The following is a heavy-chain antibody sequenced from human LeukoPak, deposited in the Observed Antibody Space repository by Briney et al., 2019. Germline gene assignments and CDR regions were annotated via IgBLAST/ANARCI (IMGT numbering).Heavy chain of an antibody. CDR1: GFTFSSYA. D-gene: IGHD5-24*01. J-gene: IGHJ4*02. CDR3: VRDGDDYNFDY. CDR2: ISGSGGST. Sequence: GGSLRLSCAASGFTFSSYAMSWVRQAPGKGLEWDSAISGSGGSTYYADSVKGRFTISRDNAKNTLYLQMYSLRAEDTAAYYCVRDGDDYNFDYWGQGSLVTVSS. V-gene: IGHV3-23*01.